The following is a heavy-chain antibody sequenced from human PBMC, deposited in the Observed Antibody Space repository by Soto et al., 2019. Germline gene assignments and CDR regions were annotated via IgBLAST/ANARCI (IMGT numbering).Heavy chain of an antibody. CDR2: IHASSISNI. J-gene: IGHJ6*02. V-gene: IGHV3-48*03. CDR1: GFTLSSYH. Sequence: GGSLRLSCVASGFTLSSYHMDWVRQAPGKGLEWISYIHASSISNIYYADSEKGRFTISRDNAKNSLYLQMDSLRAEDTAVYYCARDGTTGTANYHYAMDVWGQGTTVTVSS. CDR3: ARDGTTGTANYHYAMDV. D-gene: IGHD4-17*01.